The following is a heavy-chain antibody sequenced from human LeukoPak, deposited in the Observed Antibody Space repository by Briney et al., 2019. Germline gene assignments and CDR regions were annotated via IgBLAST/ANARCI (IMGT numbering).Heavy chain of an antibody. Sequence: GGPLRLSCAASGFTVSSNYMTWVRQAPGRGLEWVSAIYSGGSTYYADSVKGRFTISRDNSKNTLYLQMNSLRAEDTAIYYCARVYATSYFDFWGQGTLVTVSS. J-gene: IGHJ4*02. CDR1: GFTVSSNY. D-gene: IGHD3-16*01. CDR3: ARVYATSYFDF. CDR2: IYSGGST. V-gene: IGHV3-66*01.